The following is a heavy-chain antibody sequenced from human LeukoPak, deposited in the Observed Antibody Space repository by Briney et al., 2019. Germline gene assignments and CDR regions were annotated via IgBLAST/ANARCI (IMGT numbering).Heavy chain of an antibody. Sequence: SVKVSCKASGGTFSSYAISWVRQAHGQGLEWMGRIIPILGIANYAQKFQGRVTITADKSTSTAYMELSSLRSEDTAVYYCARCVWGSYRRVGEPFDYWGQGTLVTVSP. V-gene: IGHV1-69*04. J-gene: IGHJ4*02. D-gene: IGHD3-16*02. CDR2: IIPILGIA. CDR1: GGTFSSYA. CDR3: ARCVWGSYRRVGEPFDY.